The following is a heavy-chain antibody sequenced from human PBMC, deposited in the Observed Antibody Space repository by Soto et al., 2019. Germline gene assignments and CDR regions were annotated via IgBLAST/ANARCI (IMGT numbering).Heavy chain of an antibody. Sequence: QVQLQESGPGLVKPSQTLSLTCTVSGGSISSGGDYWSWIRQHPGKGLEWIGYIYYSGSTYYNPSLKSRVIKSVDTSKNQFSLKLSSVTAADTAVYYCARDYRASYPAYYYYGMDVWGQGTTVTVSS. V-gene: IGHV4-31*03. D-gene: IGHD3-16*02. CDR1: GGSISSGGDY. J-gene: IGHJ6*02. CDR2: IYYSGST. CDR3: ARDYRASYPAYYYYGMDV.